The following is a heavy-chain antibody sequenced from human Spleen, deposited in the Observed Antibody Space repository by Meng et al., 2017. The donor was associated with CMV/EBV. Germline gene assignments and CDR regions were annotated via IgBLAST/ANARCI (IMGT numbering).Heavy chain of an antibody. CDR1: GDSISRSRFY. Sequence: SETLSLTCSVSGDSISRSRFYWGWIRQPPGEGLEWIGSIYYSGATYYNPSLKSRVTISVDTSKNQLSLRLYSVTATDTAVYYCARGLYCSRSSCYTGTGRYYYNMDVWGQGTTVTVSS. D-gene: IGHD2-2*02. CDR2: IYYSGAT. V-gene: IGHV4-39*07. J-gene: IGHJ6*02. CDR3: ARGLYCSRSSCYTGTGRYYYNMDV.